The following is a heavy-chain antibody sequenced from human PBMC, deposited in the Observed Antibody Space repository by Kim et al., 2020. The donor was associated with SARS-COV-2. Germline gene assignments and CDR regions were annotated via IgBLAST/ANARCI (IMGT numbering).Heavy chain of an antibody. D-gene: IGHD3-22*01. Sequence: GGSLRLSCAASGFTFSSYAMSWVRQAPGKGLEWVSAISGSGGSTYYADSVKGRFTISRDNSKNTLYLQMNSLRAEDTAVYYCAKVRDDSSGPPPVWYYYGMDVWGQGTTVTVSS. V-gene: IGHV3-23*01. CDR3: AKVRDDSSGPPPVWYYYGMDV. J-gene: IGHJ6*02. CDR2: ISGSGGST. CDR1: GFTFSSYA.